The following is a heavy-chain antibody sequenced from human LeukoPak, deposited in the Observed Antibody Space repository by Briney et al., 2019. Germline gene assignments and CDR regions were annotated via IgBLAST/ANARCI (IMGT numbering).Heavy chain of an antibody. V-gene: IGHV3-30*18. CDR2: ISYDGSNK. CDR3: ANTDSSGWRSYYGAFDI. CDR1: GFTFSSYG. J-gene: IGHJ3*02. D-gene: IGHD6-19*01. Sequence: PGGSLRLSCAASGFTFSSYGMHWVRQAPGKGLEWVAVISYDGSNKYYADSVKGRFTISRDNSKNTLYLQMNSLRAEDTAVYYCANTDSSGWRSYYGAFDIWGQGTMVTVSS.